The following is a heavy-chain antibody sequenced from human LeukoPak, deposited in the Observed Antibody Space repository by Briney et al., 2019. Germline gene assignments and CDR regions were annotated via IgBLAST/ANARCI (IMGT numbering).Heavy chain of an antibody. CDR2: MHYSGSS. Sequence: SETLSLTCTVSGGSVYNGRYYWSWIRQPPGKGLEWIGNMHYSGSSNYNPSLESRVTISVDSSMNQFSLLLTSATAADTAVYYCARDSLLRGSGWDYWYFDLWGRGTLVTVSS. D-gene: IGHD6-25*01. V-gene: IGHV4-61*01. J-gene: IGHJ2*01. CDR3: ARDSLLRGSGWDYWYFDL. CDR1: GGSVYNGRYY.